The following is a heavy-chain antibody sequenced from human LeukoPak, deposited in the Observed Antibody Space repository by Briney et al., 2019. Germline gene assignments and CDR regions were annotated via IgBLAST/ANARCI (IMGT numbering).Heavy chain of an antibody. D-gene: IGHD3-22*01. CDR3: ASDMGQYYDSSGYYSWYFDL. Sequence: SETLTLTCTFSGGSISSHYWSWIRQPPGKGLEWIGHVDNSGSTNYNPSLRSRVTISLDTSKNQFSLKVNTVTAADTAVYYCASDMGQYYDSSGYYSWYFDLWGRGTLVTVSS. CDR2: VDNSGST. V-gene: IGHV4-59*11. J-gene: IGHJ2*01. CDR1: GGSISSHY.